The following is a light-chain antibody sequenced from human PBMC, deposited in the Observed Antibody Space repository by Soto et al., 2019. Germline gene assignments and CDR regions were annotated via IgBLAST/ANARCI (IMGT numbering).Light chain of an antibody. CDR2: EGS. V-gene: IGLV2-23*03. Sequence: QSALTQPASVSGSPGQSITISCTGTSSDVGSYNLVSWYQQHPGKAPKLMIYEGSKRPSGVSNRFSGSKSGNTASLTISGLQAEDEADYYCNSYAVISTFHVVFGGGTKLTVL. CDR3: NSYAVISTFHVV. CDR1: SSDVGSYNL. J-gene: IGLJ2*01.